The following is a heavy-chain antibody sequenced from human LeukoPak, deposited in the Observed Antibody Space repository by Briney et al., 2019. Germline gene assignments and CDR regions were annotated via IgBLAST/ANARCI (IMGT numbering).Heavy chain of an antibody. Sequence: GGSLRLPCAASGFTFDDYGMSWVRQAPGKGLEWVSAIVGSGGSAYYADSVKGRFTFSRDNSKNTLYLQMNSLRAEDTAVYYCASRYCSGGSCYNRYYFDYWGQGTLVTVSS. D-gene: IGHD2-15*01. CDR2: IVGSGGSA. CDR1: GFTFDDYG. CDR3: ASRYCSGGSCYNRYYFDY. V-gene: IGHV3-23*01. J-gene: IGHJ4*02.